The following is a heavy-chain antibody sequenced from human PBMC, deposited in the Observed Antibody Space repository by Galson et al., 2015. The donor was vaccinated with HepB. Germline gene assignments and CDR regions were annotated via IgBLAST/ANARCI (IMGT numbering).Heavy chain of an antibody. CDR3: ARRPRYISSGPTGTYYYFYMDV. J-gene: IGHJ6*03. D-gene: IGHD6-13*01. Sequence: LSLTCTVSGDSISSYYWSWIRQPPGKGLEWIGYIYYSGSTNYNPSLKSRVTISVDTSKNQFSLKLSSVTAADTAVYYCARRPRYISSGPTGTYYYFYMDVWGKGTTVTVSS. V-gene: IGHV4-59*01. CDR2: IYYSGST. CDR1: GDSISSYY.